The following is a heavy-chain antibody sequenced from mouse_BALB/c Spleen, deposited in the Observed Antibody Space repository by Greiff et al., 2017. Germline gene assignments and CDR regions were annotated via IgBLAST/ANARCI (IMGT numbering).Heavy chain of an antibody. V-gene: IGHV1-67*01. CDR3: NARYYGYYAMDY. CDR2: ISTYNGNT. CDR1: GYTFTDYA. D-gene: IGHD1-2*01. Sequence: QVQLQQSGPEVVRPGVSVKISCKGSGYTFTDYAMHWVKQSHAKSLEWIGVISTYNGNTNYNQKFKGKATMTVDKSSSTAYLQLSSLTSEDTAVYYCNARYYGYYAMDYWGQGTSVTVSS. J-gene: IGHJ4*01.